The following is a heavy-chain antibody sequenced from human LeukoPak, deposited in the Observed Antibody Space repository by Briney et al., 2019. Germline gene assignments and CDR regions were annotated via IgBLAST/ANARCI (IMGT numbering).Heavy chain of an antibody. Sequence: ASVKVSCKASGYTFTSYSITWVRQAPGQGLEWMGWISTYSDDTSFAQKLQDRVTVTTDTSTSTAYMELRSLRSDDTAVYYCARGTYLDYWGRGTLVTVSS. V-gene: IGHV1-18*01. CDR2: ISTYSDDT. CDR1: GYTFTSYS. D-gene: IGHD3/OR15-3a*01. J-gene: IGHJ4*02. CDR3: ARGTYLDY.